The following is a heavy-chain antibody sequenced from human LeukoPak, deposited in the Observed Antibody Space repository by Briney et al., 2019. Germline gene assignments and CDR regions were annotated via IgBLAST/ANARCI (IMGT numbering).Heavy chain of an antibody. CDR3: AKDVGYCSSTSCLYYYYGMDV. CDR2: ISWGGGST. V-gene: IGHV3-43D*03. Sequence: GGSLRLSCAASGFTFDDYAMHWVRQAPGKGLEWVSLISWGGGSTYYADSVKGRFTISRDNSKNSLYLQMNSLRAEDTALYYCAKDVGYCSSTSCLYYYYGMDVWGQGTTVTVSS. J-gene: IGHJ6*02. D-gene: IGHD2-2*01. CDR1: GFTFDDYA.